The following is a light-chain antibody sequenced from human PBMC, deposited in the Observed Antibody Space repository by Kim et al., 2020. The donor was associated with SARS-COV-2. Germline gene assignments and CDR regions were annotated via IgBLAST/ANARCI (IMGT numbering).Light chain of an antibody. V-gene: IGKV3-11*01. CDR2: DAF. J-gene: IGKJ1*01. Sequence: LAPGESATLSCRASQSVGNSFAWYQQKPGQPPRLLIYDAFSRATGIPARFSASGSGTDFTLTISSLEPEDFAVYYCQQRGNWPLTFGQGTKVDIK. CDR3: QQRGNWPLT. CDR1: QSVGNS.